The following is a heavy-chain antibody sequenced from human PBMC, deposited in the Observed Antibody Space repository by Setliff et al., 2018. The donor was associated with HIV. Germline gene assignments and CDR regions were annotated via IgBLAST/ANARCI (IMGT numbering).Heavy chain of an antibody. D-gene: IGHD6-25*01. Sequence: WASVKVSCKASGYTFTNYNIHWVRQAPGQGLEWVGMVNPSGGSTAYAQKFQGRVTIIRDTSTSTVYMDLSSLRSEDTAVYYRARPGIAAADYYFDYWGQGALVTVSS. CDR3: ARPGIAAADYYFDY. CDR1: GYTFTNYN. CDR2: VNPSGGST. J-gene: IGHJ4*02. V-gene: IGHV1-46*01.